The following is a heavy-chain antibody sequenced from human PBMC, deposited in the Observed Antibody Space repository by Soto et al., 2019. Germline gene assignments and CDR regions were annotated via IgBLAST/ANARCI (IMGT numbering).Heavy chain of an antibody. Sequence: PGGSLRLSCAASGFTFNHYAMSWVRQAPGKGLEWVSIIIANGGTFYADSVKGRFTISRDNSKNTVYLQMSSLRVEDTAIYYCAKDYTVAADPSSVILFDYWGQGALLTVFS. CDR3: AKDYTVAADPSSVILFDY. D-gene: IGHD2-15*01. CDR1: GFTFNHYA. J-gene: IGHJ4*02. CDR2: IIANGGT. V-gene: IGHV3-23*01.